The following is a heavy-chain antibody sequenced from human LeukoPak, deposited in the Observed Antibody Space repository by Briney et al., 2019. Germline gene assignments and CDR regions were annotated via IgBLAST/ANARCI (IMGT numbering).Heavy chain of an antibody. CDR3: ARDNTVTTYYYYGMDV. CDR1: GGSFSGYY. Sequence: SETLSLTCAVYGGSFSGYYWTWIRQPPGKGLEWVGEINHSGSTNYNPSLKSRVTISVDTSKNQFSLKLSSVTAADTAVYYCARDNTVTTYYYYGMDVWGQGTTVTVSS. CDR2: INHSGST. D-gene: IGHD4-11*01. J-gene: IGHJ6*02. V-gene: IGHV4-34*01.